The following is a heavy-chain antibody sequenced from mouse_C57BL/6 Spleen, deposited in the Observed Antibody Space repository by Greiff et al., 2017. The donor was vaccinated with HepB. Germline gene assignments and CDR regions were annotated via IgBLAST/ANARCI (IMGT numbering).Heavy chain of an antibody. V-gene: IGHV14-4*01. Sequence: VQLQQSGAELVRPGASVKLSCTASGFNIKDDYMHWVKQRPEQGLEWIGWIDPENGDTEYASKFQGKATITADTSSNTAYLQLSSLTSEDTAVYYCTTRDKGSYDYWGQGTTLKVSS. CDR3: TTRDKGSYDY. CDR2: IDPENGDT. J-gene: IGHJ2*01. CDR1: GFNIKDDY. D-gene: IGHD1-1*02.